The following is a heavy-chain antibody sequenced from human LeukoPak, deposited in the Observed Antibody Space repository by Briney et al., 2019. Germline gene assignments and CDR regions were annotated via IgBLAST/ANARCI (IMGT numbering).Heavy chain of an antibody. CDR1: GFTFSSYW. Sequence: GGSLRLSCAASGFTFSSYWMHWVRQAPGKGLVWVSRINSDGSSTNYADSVKGRFTISRVNAKSTLYLEMDSLRAEDTAIYYCARRWYTGTYYYFDLWGQGTLVTVSS. CDR2: INSDGSST. D-gene: IGHD1-26*01. J-gene: IGHJ4*02. CDR3: ARRWYTGTYYYFDL. V-gene: IGHV3-74*01.